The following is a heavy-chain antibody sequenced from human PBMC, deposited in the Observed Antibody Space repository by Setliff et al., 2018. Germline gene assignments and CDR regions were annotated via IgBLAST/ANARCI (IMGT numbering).Heavy chain of an antibody. D-gene: IGHD6-19*01. Sequence: SETLSLTCTVSGGSVSSYYWGWIRQPAGKGLEWIGHLYIGGSANYKPSLKSRVTMSIDTSKNQFSLKLNYVTAADMAVYYCASEQWLDPPGYYYMDVWAKGTTVTVSS. CDR2: LYIGGSA. CDR3: ASEQWLDPPGYYYMDV. CDR1: GGSVSSYY. V-gene: IGHV4-4*07. J-gene: IGHJ6*03.